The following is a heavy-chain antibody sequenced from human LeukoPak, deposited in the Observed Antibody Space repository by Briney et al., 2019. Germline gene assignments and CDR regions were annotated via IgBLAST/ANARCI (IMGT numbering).Heavy chain of an antibody. J-gene: IGHJ4*02. V-gene: IGHV3-11*01. CDR1: GFTFSDYY. CDR2: ISSSGSTI. Sequence: PGGSLRPSCAASGFTFSDYYMSWIRQAPGKGLEWVSYISSSGSTIYYADSVKGRFTISRDNAKNSLYLQMNSLRAEDTAVYYCARRGQYNWMTQFDYWGQGTLVTVSS. D-gene: IGHD1-20*01. CDR3: ARRGQYNWMTQFDY.